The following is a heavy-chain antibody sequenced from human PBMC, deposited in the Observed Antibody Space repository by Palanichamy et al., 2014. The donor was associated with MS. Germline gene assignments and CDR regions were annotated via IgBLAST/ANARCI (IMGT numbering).Heavy chain of an antibody. CDR3: AREGREGGGFDY. CDR2: IKQAGSEK. CDR1: GFTFSSYW. Sequence: EVKLVESGGGLVQPGRSLRLSCAASGFTFSSYWMSWVRQAPGKGLEWVANIKQAGSEKHYVDSVKGRFTISRDNTKNSVYLQMNSLRAEDTAVYYCAREGREGGGFDYWGQGTPVTVSS. V-gene: IGHV3-7*01. J-gene: IGHJ4*02. D-gene: IGHD3-16*01.